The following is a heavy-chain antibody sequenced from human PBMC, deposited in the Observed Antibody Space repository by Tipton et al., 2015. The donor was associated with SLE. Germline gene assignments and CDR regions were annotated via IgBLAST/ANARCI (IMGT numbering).Heavy chain of an antibody. CDR2: ISSSGGTI. J-gene: IGHJ4*02. Sequence: SLRLSCAASGFTFSSYEMNWVRPAPGKGLEWVSYISSSGGTIYYADSVKGRFTISRDNAKNTLFLQMNSLTAEDTAVYYCARVWVGTTTTLPFDYWGQGTLVTVSS. CDR3: ARVWVGTTTTLPFDY. V-gene: IGHV3-48*03. D-gene: IGHD1-26*01. CDR1: GFTFSSYE.